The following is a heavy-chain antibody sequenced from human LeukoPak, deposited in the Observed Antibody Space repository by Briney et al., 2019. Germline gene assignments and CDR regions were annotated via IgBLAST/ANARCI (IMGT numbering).Heavy chain of an antibody. V-gene: IGHV3-30*02. Sequence: GGSLRLSCAASGFTFSSYGMHWVRQAPGKGLEWVAFIRYDGSNKYYADSVKGRFTISRDNSKNTLYLQMNSLRAEDTAVYYCAKDSGYCSSTSCSPGWFDPWGQGTLVTVSS. D-gene: IGHD2-2*01. CDR2: IRYDGSNK. J-gene: IGHJ5*02. CDR3: AKDSGYCSSTSCSPGWFDP. CDR1: GFTFSSYG.